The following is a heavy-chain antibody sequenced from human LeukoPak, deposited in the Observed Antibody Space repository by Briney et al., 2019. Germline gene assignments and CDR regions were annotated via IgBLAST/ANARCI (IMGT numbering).Heavy chain of an antibody. V-gene: IGHV4-61*02. CDR3: ARDRGCSGGSYYSRAARYNWFDP. D-gene: IGHD2-15*01. CDR1: GGSISSGSYY. CDR2: IYTSGST. J-gene: IGHJ5*02. Sequence: SSETLSLTCTVSGGSISSGSYYWSWIRQPAGKGLEWIGRIYTSGSTNYNPSLKSRVTISVDTSKNQFSLKLSSVTAADTAVYYCARDRGCSGGSYYSRAARYNWFDPWGQGTLVTVSS.